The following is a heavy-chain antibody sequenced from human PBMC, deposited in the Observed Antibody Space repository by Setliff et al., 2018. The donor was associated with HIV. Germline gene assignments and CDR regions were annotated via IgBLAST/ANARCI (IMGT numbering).Heavy chain of an antibody. Sequence: PGGSLRLSCAASGFTFSNNWMAWVRLAPGKGLEWVANIKQDGSVKNYVDSVRGRFTISRDNAENSLFLQMTGLRPEDTAMYYCARDRWFSWIDPWGQGTLVTVSS. CDR2: IKQDGSVK. J-gene: IGHJ5*02. CDR1: GFTFSNNW. D-gene: IGHD3-10*01. CDR3: ARDRWFSWIDP. V-gene: IGHV3-7*05.